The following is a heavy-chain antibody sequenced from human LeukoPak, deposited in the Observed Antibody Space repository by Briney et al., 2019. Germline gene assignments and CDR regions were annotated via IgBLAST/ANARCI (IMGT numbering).Heavy chain of an antibody. J-gene: IGHJ4*02. D-gene: IGHD2-15*01. CDR3: ATSHDSAGND. V-gene: IGHV3-7*01. Sequence: PGGSLRLSCAASGFAFSDFWMSWVRQAPGKGLEWVANIRHDGNAKNYVPSVRGRFTISRDNAKNSLYLQMSSLTVEDTAVYYSATSHDSAGNDWGQGTLVTVSS. CDR2: IRHDGNAK. CDR1: GFAFSDFW.